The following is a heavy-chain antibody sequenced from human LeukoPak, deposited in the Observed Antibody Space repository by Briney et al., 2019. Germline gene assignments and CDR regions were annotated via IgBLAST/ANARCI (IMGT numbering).Heavy chain of an antibody. V-gene: IGHV6-1*01. Sequence: SQTLSLTCAISGDSVSSNTAAWNWIRQSPSRGLEWLGRTYYRSKWNRITINPDTSKNQFSLQLNSVAPEDAAIYCCAYYDNRRGWFDPWGQGTLVTVSS. J-gene: IGHJ5*02. CDR1: GDSVSSNTAA. D-gene: IGHD3-22*01. CDR2: TYYRSKWN. CDR3: AYYDNRRGWFDP.